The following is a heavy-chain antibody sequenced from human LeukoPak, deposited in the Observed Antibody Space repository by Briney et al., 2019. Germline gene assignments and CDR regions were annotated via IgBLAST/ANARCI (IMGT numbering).Heavy chain of an antibody. J-gene: IGHJ4*02. Sequence: PGGSLRLSCVPSLFSVSRNYMSWVRQAPGKGLEWVSVIFSDGKTYYTDSVKGRFTISRDNSKNTLDLQMNTLRAEDTAVYYCVVAVLAHLGSRGWSISNYWGQGTRVTVSS. CDR2: IFSDGKT. D-gene: IGHD6-19*01. V-gene: IGHV3-53*01. CDR1: LFSVSRNY. CDR3: VVAVLAHLGSRGWSISNY.